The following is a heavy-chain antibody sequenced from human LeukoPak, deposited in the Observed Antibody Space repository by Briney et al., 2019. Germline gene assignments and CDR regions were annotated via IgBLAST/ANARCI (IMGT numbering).Heavy chain of an antibody. CDR1: GFTFSSYA. Sequence: PGGSLRLSCAASGFTFSSYAMSWVRQAPGKGLEWVSAISGSGGGTYYADSVKGRFTISRDNSKNTLYLQMNSLRAEDTAVYYCARGSFSYYYGSGSYYNVGHLDYWGQGTLVTVSS. D-gene: IGHD3-10*01. CDR2: ISGSGGGT. J-gene: IGHJ4*02. V-gene: IGHV3-23*01. CDR3: ARGSFSYYYGSGSYYNVGHLDY.